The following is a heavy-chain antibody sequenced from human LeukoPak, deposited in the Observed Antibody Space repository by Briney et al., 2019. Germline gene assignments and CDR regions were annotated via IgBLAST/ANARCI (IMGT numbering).Heavy chain of an antibody. CDR3: ARPIAAAVPGGWSQNPSWFDP. J-gene: IGHJ5*02. D-gene: IGHD6-13*01. Sequence: ASVKVSCKASGYTFTSYDINWVRQATGQGLEWMGWMNPNSGNTGYAQKFQGRVTMTRNTPISTAYMELSSLRSEDTAVYYCARPIAAAVPGGWSQNPSWFDPWGQGTLVTVSS. CDR1: GYTFTSYD. V-gene: IGHV1-8*01. CDR2: MNPNSGNT.